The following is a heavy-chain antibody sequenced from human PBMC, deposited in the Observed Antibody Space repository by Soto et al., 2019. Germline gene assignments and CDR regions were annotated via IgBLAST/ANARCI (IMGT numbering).Heavy chain of an antibody. J-gene: IGHJ6*02. V-gene: IGHV3-73*02. CDR2: IRSKANSYVT. CDR3: NSRRGIYSYYYYCMDV. D-gene: IGHD1-26*01. CDR1: VFTFSGSA. Sequence: EVQLVESGGGLVQPGGSLKLSCAASVFTFSGSAMHWGRQAAGKGLEWVGRIRSKANSYVTADAASVKGRCTISIDDAKNTAYLQMNSLKTEDTAVYYCNSRRGIYSYYYYCMDVWGQGTKVTVS.